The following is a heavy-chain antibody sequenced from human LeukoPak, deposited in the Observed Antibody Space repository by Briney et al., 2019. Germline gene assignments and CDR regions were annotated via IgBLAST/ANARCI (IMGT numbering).Heavy chain of an antibody. CDR2: IKQDGSEK. D-gene: IGHD1-7*01. CDR1: GFTFSDYW. Sequence: GGSLRLSCAASGFTFSDYWMTWVRQAPGKGLERVAHIKQDGSEKYYVDSVKGRFTISRDNAKNLLYLQMSSLRAEDTAVYYCARGWNYAFRFDYWGQGTLVTVSS. J-gene: IGHJ4*02. CDR3: ARGWNYAFRFDY. V-gene: IGHV3-7*01.